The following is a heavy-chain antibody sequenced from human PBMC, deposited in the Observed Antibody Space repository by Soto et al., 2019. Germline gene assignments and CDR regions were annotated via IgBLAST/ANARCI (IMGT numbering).Heavy chain of an antibody. J-gene: IGHJ6*02. CDR2: IIPIFGTA. CDR1: GGTFSSYA. D-gene: IGHD2-8*01. Sequence: ASVKVSCKASGGTFSSYAISWVRQVPGQGLEWMGGIIPIFGTANYAQKFQGRVTITADESTSTAYMELSSLRSEDTAVYYCARDPPYCTNGVCYNANYYYGMDVWGQGTTVTVSS. CDR3: ARDPPYCTNGVCYNANYYYGMDV. V-gene: IGHV1-69*13.